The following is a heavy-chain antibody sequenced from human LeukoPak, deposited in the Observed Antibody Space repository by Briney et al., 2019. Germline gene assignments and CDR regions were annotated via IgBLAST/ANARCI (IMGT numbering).Heavy chain of an antibody. CDR2: ISGSGGST. Sequence: GGTLRLSCAASGFTFSSYAMSWVRQAPGKGLEWVSAISGSGGSTYYADSVKGRFTISRDNSKNTLYLQMNSLRAEDTAVYYCAKVGADDYGDFGAFDIWGQGTMVTVSS. J-gene: IGHJ3*02. CDR1: GFTFSSYA. V-gene: IGHV3-23*01. D-gene: IGHD4-17*01. CDR3: AKVGADDYGDFGAFDI.